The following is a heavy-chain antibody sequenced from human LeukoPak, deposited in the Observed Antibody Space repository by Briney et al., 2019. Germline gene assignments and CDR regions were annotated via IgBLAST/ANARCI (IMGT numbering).Heavy chain of an antibody. D-gene: IGHD6-6*01. CDR1: GYTFTGCY. V-gene: IGHV1-2*06. CDR2: INPNSGGT. CDR3: ARELDPHYFDY. J-gene: IGHJ4*02. Sequence: RWASVKVSCKASGYTFTGCYMHWVRQAPGQGLEWMGRINPNSGGTNYAQKFQGRVTMTRDTSISTAYMELSRLRSDDTAVYYCARELDPHYFDYWGQGTLVTVSS.